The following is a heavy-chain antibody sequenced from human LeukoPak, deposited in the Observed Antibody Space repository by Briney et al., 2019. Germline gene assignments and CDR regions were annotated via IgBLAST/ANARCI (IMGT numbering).Heavy chain of an antibody. CDR1: GFTFSSYA. D-gene: IGHD2-2*01. V-gene: IGHV3-30-3*01. J-gene: IGHJ4*02. CDR3: ARGGVVVVPAALDY. Sequence: GGSLRLSCAASGFTFSSYAMHWVRQAPGKGLEWVAVISYDGSNKYYADSVKGRFTISRDNSKNTLYLQMNSLRAEDTAVYYCARGGVVVVPAALDYWGQGTLVTVSS. CDR2: ISYDGSNK.